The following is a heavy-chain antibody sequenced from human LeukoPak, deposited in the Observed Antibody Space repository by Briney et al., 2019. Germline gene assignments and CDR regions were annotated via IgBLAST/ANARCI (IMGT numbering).Heavy chain of an antibody. CDR2: ITGSGSYI. D-gene: IGHD2-21*01. J-gene: IGHJ4*02. Sequence: GGSLRLSCAASGFTFSSYAMNWVRQAPGKGLEWASSITGSGSYIYYADSVKGRFTISRDNAKNSLYLQMNSLRAEDTAVYYCARDPTYCGGDCSVYWGQGTLVTVSS. V-gene: IGHV3-21*01. CDR3: ARDPTYCGGDCSVY. CDR1: GFTFSSYA.